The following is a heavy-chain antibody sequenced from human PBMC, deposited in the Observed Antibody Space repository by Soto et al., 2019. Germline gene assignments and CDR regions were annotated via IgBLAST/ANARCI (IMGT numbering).Heavy chain of an antibody. J-gene: IGHJ6*02. CDR1: GYTFTNYG. CDR3: AREGYCISTSCRHYDYYGMDV. D-gene: IGHD2-2*01. Sequence: QVQLVQSGAEVKKPGASVKVSCKASGYTFTNYGISWVRQAPGQGLEWMGWISAYNGNTNYAQKFQGRVTMTTDTSTSTAXMXMRSLRSDDTAVYYCAREGYCISTSCRHYDYYGMDVWGQGTTVTVSS. CDR2: ISAYNGNT. V-gene: IGHV1-18*01.